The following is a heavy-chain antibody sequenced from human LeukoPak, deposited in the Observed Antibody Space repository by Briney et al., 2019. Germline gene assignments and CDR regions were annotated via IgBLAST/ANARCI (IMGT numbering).Heavy chain of an antibody. D-gene: IGHD2-2*01. CDR2: INPNSGGT. V-gene: IGHV1-2*02. CDR1: GYTFTGYY. CDR3: ARRGGTIVPATWLGRNWFDP. Sequence: ASVKVSCKASGYTFTGYYMHWVRQAPGQGLEWMGWINPNSGGTNYAQKFQGRVTMTRDTSISTAYMELSRLRSDDTAVYYCARRGGTIVPATWLGRNWFDPWGQGTLVTVSS. J-gene: IGHJ5*02.